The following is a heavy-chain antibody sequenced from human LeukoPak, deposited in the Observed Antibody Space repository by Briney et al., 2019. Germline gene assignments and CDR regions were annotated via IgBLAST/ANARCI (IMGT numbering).Heavy chain of an antibody. D-gene: IGHD6-19*01. CDR1: GFTFSSYA. Sequence: GRSLRLSCAASGFTFSSYAMHWVRQAPGKGLEWVAVISYDGSNKYYADSVKCRFTISRDNSKNTLYLQMNSLRAEDTAVYYCAQIAVAGSQFDYWGQGTLVTVSS. J-gene: IGHJ4*02. CDR3: AQIAVAGSQFDY. V-gene: IGHV3-30-3*01. CDR2: ISYDGSNK.